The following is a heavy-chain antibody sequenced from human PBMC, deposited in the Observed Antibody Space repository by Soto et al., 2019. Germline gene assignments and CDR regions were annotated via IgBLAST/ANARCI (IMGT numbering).Heavy chain of an antibody. V-gene: IGHV1-2*02. Sequence: ASVKVSCKASGYTFTGHYIHWVRQAPEQGPEWMGEIGPESGATRYAQKFQGRVTMTRDMSITTVYMELNNLSPDDTAVYYCGRGRSGQIVVFYWGQGTPVTVYS. CDR3: GRGRSGQIVVFY. CDR2: IGPESGAT. CDR1: GYTFTGHY. D-gene: IGHD5-12*01. J-gene: IGHJ4*02.